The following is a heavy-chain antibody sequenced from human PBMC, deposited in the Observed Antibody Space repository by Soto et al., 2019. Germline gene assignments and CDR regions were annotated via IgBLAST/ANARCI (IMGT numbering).Heavy chain of an antibody. J-gene: IGHJ4*02. CDR2: INWNGGST. CDR3: VRVRDYGSGTFFDY. D-gene: IGHD3-10*01. V-gene: IGHV3-20*04. Sequence: GGSLRLSCAASGFTFSSYAMSWVRQAPGKGLEWVSAINWNGGSTGYADSVKGRFTISRDNAKGSLYLQMNSLRAQDTALYYCVRVRDYGSGTFFDYWGQATLVTVSS. CDR1: GFTFSSYA.